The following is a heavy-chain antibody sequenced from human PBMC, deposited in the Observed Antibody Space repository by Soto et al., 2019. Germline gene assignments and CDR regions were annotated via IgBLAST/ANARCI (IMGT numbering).Heavy chain of an antibody. Sequence: GGSLRLSCAASGFTFSSYAMSWVRQAPGKGLERVSAISGSVGSTYYADSVKGRFTISRDNSKNTLYLQMNSLRAEDTAVYYCAKGGSNSCRWGCWFDPWGQGTPVTVSS. CDR1: GFTFSSYA. CDR2: ISGSVGST. D-gene: IGHD2-2*01. CDR3: AKGGSNSCRWGCWFDP. V-gene: IGHV3-23*01. J-gene: IGHJ5*02.